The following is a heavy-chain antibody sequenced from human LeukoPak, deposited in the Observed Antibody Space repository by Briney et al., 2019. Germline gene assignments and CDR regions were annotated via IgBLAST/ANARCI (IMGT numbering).Heavy chain of an antibody. Sequence: SGPTLVKPTQTLTLTCTFSGFSLSTSGVGVGWIRQPPGKALEWLALIYWDDDKRYSPSLKSRLTITKDTSKNQVVLTVTNMDPVDTATYYCAHSMALRYFDWLPSSYYFDYWGQGTLVTVSS. J-gene: IGHJ4*02. CDR2: IYWDDDK. D-gene: IGHD3-9*01. CDR1: GFSLSTSGVG. V-gene: IGHV2-5*02. CDR3: AHSMALRYFDWLPSSYYFDY.